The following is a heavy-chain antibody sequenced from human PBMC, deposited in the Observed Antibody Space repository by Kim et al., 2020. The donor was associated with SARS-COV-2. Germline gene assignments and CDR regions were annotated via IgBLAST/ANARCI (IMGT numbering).Heavy chain of an antibody. CDR2: IDPSDSYT. V-gene: IGHV5-10-1*01. D-gene: IGHD3-9*01. CDR1: GYSFTSYW. J-gene: IGHJ5*02. CDR3: ARLVDRGYFDWQRIGLRFDP. Sequence: GESLKISCKGSGYSFTSYWISWVRQMPGKGLEWMGRIDPSDSYTNYSPSFQGHVTISADKSISTAYLQWSSLKASDTAMYYCARLVDRGYFDWQRIGLRFDPWGQGTLVTVSS.